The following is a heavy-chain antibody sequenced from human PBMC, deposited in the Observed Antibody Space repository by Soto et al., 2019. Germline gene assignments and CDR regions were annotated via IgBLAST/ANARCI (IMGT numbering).Heavy chain of an antibody. CDR2: ISYDGSNK. CDR3: ARDFGEGWLGELYGMDV. CDR1: GFTFSSYA. Sequence: SLRLSCAASGFTFSSYAMHWVRQAPGKGLEWVAVISYDGSNKYYADSVKGRFTISRDNSKNTLYLQMNSLRAEDTAVYYCARDFGEGWLGELYGMDVWGQGTTVTVSS. V-gene: IGHV3-30-3*01. D-gene: IGHD3-10*01. J-gene: IGHJ6*02.